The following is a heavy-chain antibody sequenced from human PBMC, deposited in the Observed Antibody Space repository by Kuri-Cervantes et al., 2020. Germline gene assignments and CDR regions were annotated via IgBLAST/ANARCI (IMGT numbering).Heavy chain of an antibody. CDR3: AKVLSNTWQADY. Sequence: GESLKISCAASGFTFSSYGMHWVRQAPGKGLEWVAVISYDGSNKYYADSVKGRFTISRDNSKNTLYLQMNSLRAEDTAVYYCAKVLSNTWQADYWGQGTLVTVSS. J-gene: IGHJ4*02. CDR1: GFTFSSYG. V-gene: IGHV3-30*18. CDR2: ISYDGSNK. D-gene: IGHD2-2*01.